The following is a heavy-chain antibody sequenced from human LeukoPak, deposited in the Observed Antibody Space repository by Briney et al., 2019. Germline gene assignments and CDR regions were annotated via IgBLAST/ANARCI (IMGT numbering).Heavy chain of an antibody. CDR1: GFTFSSYW. D-gene: IGHD5-18*01. J-gene: IGHJ4*02. Sequence: GGSLRLSCAASGFTFSSYWMHWVRQAPGKGLVWVSRINSDGFSISHADSVKGRFTISRDNAKNTLYLQMNSLRTEDTAVYYCARIHAGNPDYWGQGTRVTVSS. CDR2: INSDGFSI. CDR3: ARIHAGNPDY. V-gene: IGHV3-74*01.